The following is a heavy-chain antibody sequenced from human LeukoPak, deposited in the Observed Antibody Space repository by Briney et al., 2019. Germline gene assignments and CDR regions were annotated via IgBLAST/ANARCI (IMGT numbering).Heavy chain of an antibody. J-gene: IGHJ3*02. CDR3: ARDGTFDI. CDR2: MDASGTTV. Sequence: PGGSLRLSCAASGVAFNTYEMNWVRQAPGKGLEWVSYMDASGTTVLYADSVKGRFTISRDNAKNSLSLQMNSLRADDTALYYCARDGTFDIWGQGTMVTVSS. CDR1: GVAFNTYE. D-gene: IGHD1-26*01. V-gene: IGHV3-48*03.